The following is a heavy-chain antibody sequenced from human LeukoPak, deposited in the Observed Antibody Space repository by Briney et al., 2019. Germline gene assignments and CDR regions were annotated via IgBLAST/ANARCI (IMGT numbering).Heavy chain of an antibody. D-gene: IGHD1-26*01. J-gene: IGHJ3*02. V-gene: IGHV4-59*01. CDR2: IYYSGST. CDR1: GGSISSYY. CDR3: AREVSGSNDAFDI. Sequence: SETLSLTCTVSGGSISSYYWRWIRQPPGKGLEWIGYIYYSGSTNYNPSLKSRVTISVDTSKNQFSLKLSSVTAADTAVYYCAREVSGSNDAFDIWGQGTMVTVSS.